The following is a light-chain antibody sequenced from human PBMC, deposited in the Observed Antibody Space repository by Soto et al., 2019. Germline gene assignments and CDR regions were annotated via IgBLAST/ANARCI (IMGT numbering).Light chain of an antibody. J-gene: IGKJ1*01. CDR1: QSVSSN. CDR2: GAS. CDR3: QQYNNWPPVT. Sequence: EIVMPQSPATLSVSPGERATLSCRASQSVSSNLAWYQQKPGQAPRRLIYGASTRATGIPARFSGSGSGTEFTLTISSLQSEDFAVYYCQQYNNWPPVTFGQGTKVEIK. V-gene: IGKV3-15*01.